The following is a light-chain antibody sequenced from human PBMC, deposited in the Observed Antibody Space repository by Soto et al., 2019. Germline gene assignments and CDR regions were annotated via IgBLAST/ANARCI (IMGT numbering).Light chain of an antibody. V-gene: IGKV3-15*01. CDR2: GAS. CDR1: QSVSSD. Sequence: EIVMTQSPVTLSVSPGERATLSCRASQSVSSDLAWYQHNPGQAPRLLIYGASTRATGIPARFSGSGSGTEFTLTISSLQSEDFAVYYCQQYNNWPFTFGPGTKVDIK. J-gene: IGKJ3*01. CDR3: QQYNNWPFT.